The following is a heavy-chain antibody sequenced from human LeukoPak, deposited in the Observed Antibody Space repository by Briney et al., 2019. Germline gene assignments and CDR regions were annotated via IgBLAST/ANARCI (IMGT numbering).Heavy chain of an antibody. CDR1: GFTFDDYA. CDR2: ISWNSGSI. CDR3: ARDPTYYYDTGHAFDI. Sequence: GGSLRLSCAASGFTFDDYAMHWVRQAPGKGLEWVSGISWNSGSIGYADSVKGRFTISRDNAKNSLYLQMNSLRAEDTAVYYCARDPTYYYDTGHAFDIWGQGTMVTVSS. J-gene: IGHJ3*02. V-gene: IGHV3-9*01. D-gene: IGHD3-22*01.